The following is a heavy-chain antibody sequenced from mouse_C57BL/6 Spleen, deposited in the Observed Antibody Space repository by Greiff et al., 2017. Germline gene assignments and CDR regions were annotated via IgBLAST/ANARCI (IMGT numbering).Heavy chain of an antibody. CDR2: ISDGGSYT. CDR3: AREERDYDDYAMDY. V-gene: IGHV5-4*01. Sequence: EVKVVESGGGLVKPGGSLKLSCAASGFTFSSYAMSWVRQTPEKRLEWVATISDGGSYTYYPDNVKGRFTISRDNAKNNLYLQMSHLKSEDTAMYYCAREERDYDDYAMDYWGQGTSVTVSS. CDR1: GFTFSSYA. D-gene: IGHD2-4*01. J-gene: IGHJ4*01.